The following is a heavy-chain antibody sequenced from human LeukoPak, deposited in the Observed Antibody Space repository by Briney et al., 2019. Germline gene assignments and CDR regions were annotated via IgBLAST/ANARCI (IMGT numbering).Heavy chain of an antibody. CDR3: ARDDGSSCFSY. CDR1: GFTFSDFW. D-gene: IGHD3-10*01. V-gene: IGHV3-7*01. Sequence: QPGGSLRLSCAASGFTFSDFWMDWLRQAPGEGLEWVASINPGGSDHYCVDSVKGRFSISRDNAKNSLYLQMNSLRVEDTAMYYCARDDGSSCFSYWGQGALVTVSS. CDR2: INPGGSDH. J-gene: IGHJ4*02.